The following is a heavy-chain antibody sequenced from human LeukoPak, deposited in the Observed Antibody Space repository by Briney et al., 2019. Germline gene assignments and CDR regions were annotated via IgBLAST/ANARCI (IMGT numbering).Heavy chain of an antibody. V-gene: IGHV4-59*01. CDR3: ARGGSDILTGYSDY. D-gene: IGHD3-9*01. Sequence: SETLSLTCTVSGGSISSYYWSWIRQPPGKGLEWIGYIYYSGSTNYNPSLKSRVTIPVDTSKNQFSLKLSSVTAADTAVYYCARGGSDILTGYSDYWGQGTLVTVSS. CDR1: GGSISSYY. J-gene: IGHJ4*02. CDR2: IYYSGST.